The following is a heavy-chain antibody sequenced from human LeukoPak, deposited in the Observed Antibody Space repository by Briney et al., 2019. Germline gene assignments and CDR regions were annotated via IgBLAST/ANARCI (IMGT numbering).Heavy chain of an antibody. CDR2: AYT. Sequence: ASVKVSCKSSGYTFTMYAITWVRQAPGQGLEWMGWAYTNYAHKVRGRVTITTDTSTSTAYMELRSLNSDDTAVYYCARRYCSDGHCFYDYWGQGTLVTVPS. CDR3: ARRYCSDGHCFYDY. J-gene: IGHJ4*02. CDR1: GYTFTMYA. V-gene: IGHV1-18*01. D-gene: IGHD2-15*01.